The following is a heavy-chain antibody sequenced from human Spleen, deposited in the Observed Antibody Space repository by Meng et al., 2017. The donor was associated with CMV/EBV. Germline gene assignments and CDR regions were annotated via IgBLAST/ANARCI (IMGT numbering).Heavy chain of an antibody. D-gene: IGHD5-18*01. V-gene: IGHV2-70D*14. CDR1: GFSLSTFGMR. CDR3: AHRPGYSYGYETPKGWFDP. CDR2: IDWDDDK. J-gene: IGHJ5*02. Sequence: SGPTLVKPTQTLTLTCTFSGFSLSTFGMRVSWIRQPPGKAPEWLARIDWDDDKFYITPLKNRLTISKDTSKNQVVLTMTNMDPKDTATYYCAHRPGYSYGYETPKGWFDPWGQGTLVTVSS.